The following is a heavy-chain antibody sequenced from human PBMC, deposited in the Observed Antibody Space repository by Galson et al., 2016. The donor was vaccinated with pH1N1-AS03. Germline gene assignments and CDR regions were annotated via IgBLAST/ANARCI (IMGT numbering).Heavy chain of an antibody. D-gene: IGHD2-8*01. V-gene: IGHV5-51*01. Sequence: QSGAEVTKPGESLKISCKGSGYSFTHYWIGWVRQMPGKGLEWMGIIYPGDSYTRYSPSFQGRVTISSDKSLTTAYLQWSDLKASGTAMYYCARHRLSVTNSFSTRGIDVWGKGTTVTVSS. CDR2: IYPGDSYT. CDR1: GYSFTHYW. J-gene: IGHJ6*04. CDR3: ARHRLSVTNSFSTRGIDV.